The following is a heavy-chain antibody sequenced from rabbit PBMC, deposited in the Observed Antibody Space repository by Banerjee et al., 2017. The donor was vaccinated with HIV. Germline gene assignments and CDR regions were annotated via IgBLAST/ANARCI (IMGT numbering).Heavy chain of an antibody. CDR1: GFSFSSSYW. D-gene: IGHD8-1*01. CDR2: IYAGSSGST. V-gene: IGHV1S45*01. Sequence: EESGGDLVKPEGSLTLTCTASGFSFSSSYWICWVRQAPGKGLEWIGCIYAGSSGSTYYASWVNGRFSISKTSSTTVTLQMTSLTAADTATYFCARDTDSSYNTFTRLDLWGLGTLVTVS. CDR3: ARDTDSSYNTFTRLDL. J-gene: IGHJ3*01.